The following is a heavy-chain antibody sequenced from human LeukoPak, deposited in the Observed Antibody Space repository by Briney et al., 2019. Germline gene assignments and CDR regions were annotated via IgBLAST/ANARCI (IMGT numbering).Heavy chain of an antibody. J-gene: IGHJ6*02. CDR3: ARGGEEWFGELLFPRYYGMDV. CDR2: IYYSGST. CDR1: GGSISSYY. Sequence: SETLSLTCTVSGGSISSYYWSWIRQPPGKGLEWTGYIYYSGSTNYNPSLKSRVTISVDTSKNQFSLKLSSGTAADTAVYYCARGGEEWFGELLFPRYYGMDVWGQGTTVTVSS. V-gene: IGHV4-59*12. D-gene: IGHD3-10*01.